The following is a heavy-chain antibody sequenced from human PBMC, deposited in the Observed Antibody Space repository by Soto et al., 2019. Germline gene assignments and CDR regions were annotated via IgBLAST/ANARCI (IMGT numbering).Heavy chain of an antibody. J-gene: IGHJ6*02. CDR3: ARPPHLYYYDSSGYYPAPYGMDV. CDR2: IYYSGST. CDR1: GCSLSSSSYY. Sequence: PSGTPSLTRTFSGCSLSSSSYYLGWVRPPPGEGLGWVGGIYYSGSTYYNPSLKSRVTISVDTSKNQFSLKLSSVTAADTAVYYCARPPHLYYYDSSGYYPAPYGMDVWGQGTTVTVSS. D-gene: IGHD3-22*01. V-gene: IGHV4-39*01.